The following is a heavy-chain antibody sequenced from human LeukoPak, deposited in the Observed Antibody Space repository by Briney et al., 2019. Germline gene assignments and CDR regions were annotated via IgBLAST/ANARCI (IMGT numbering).Heavy chain of an antibody. CDR1: GGSFSGYY. V-gene: IGHV4-34*01. CDR3: AKLGWESSGYYLDY. CDR2: INHSGST. Sequence: SETLSLTCTVSGGSFSGYYWSWIRQPPGKGLEWIGEINHSGSTNYNPSLKSRVTISVDTSKNQFSLKMSSVTAADTAVYYCAKLGWESSGYYLDYWGQGTLVTVSS. J-gene: IGHJ4*02. D-gene: IGHD3-22*01.